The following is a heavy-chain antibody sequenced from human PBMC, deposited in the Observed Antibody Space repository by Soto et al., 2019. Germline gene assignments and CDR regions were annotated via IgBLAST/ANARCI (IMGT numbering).Heavy chain of an antibody. CDR3: ARGEVTSNVTEDY. Sequence: EVQLVESGGTLIQPGGSLRLSCAASGFTVSSYYMTWVRQAPGNGLEWVSVIYSGGSTYYADSVKGRFTISRDNSKNTLYLQMNSLRAEDTAVYYCARGEVTSNVTEDYWGQGTLVTVSS. CDR1: GFTVSSYY. D-gene: IGHD2-21*02. CDR2: IYSGGST. V-gene: IGHV3-53*01. J-gene: IGHJ4*02.